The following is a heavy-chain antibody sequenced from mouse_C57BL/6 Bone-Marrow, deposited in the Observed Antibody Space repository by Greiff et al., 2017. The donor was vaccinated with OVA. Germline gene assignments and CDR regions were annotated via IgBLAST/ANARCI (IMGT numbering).Heavy chain of an antibody. Sequence: EVQLQESGPELVKPGASVKISCKASGYSFTGYYMNWVKQSPEKSLEWIGEINPSTGGTTYNQKFKAKATLTVDKSSSTAYMQLKSLTSEDSAVYYCARICAMDYWGQGTSVTVSS. V-gene: IGHV1-42*01. CDR2: INPSTGGT. CDR1: GYSFTGYY. CDR3: ARICAMDY. J-gene: IGHJ4*01.